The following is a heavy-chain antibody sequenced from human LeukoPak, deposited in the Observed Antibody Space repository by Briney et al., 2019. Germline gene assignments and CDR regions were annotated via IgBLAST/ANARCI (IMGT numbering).Heavy chain of an antibody. CDR1: GFSLSNYG. CDR3: ARALSDYYYYYMDV. J-gene: IGHJ6*03. CDR2: ISSSSSTI. V-gene: IGHV3-48*01. Sequence: GGSLRLSCAASGFSLSNYGMHWVRQAPGKGLEWVSYISSSSSTIYYADSVKGRFTISRDNAKNSLYLQMNSLRAEDTAVYYCARALSDYYYYYMDVWGKGTTVTVSS. D-gene: IGHD1-26*01.